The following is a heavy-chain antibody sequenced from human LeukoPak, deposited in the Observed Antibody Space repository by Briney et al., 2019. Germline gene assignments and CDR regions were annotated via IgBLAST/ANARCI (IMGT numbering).Heavy chain of an antibody. CDR1: GYTFGSDD. V-gene: IGHV1-8*03. Sequence: ASVKVSCKASGYTFGSDDINWVRQATGQGLEWMGWINPNNGNLGYAQKFQGRVTITADESTSTAYMELSSLRSEDTAVYYCANGVVVAATPRLSSYYYMDVWGKGTTVTISS. J-gene: IGHJ6*03. CDR3: ANGVVVAATPRLSSYYYMDV. D-gene: IGHD2-15*01. CDR2: INPNNGNL.